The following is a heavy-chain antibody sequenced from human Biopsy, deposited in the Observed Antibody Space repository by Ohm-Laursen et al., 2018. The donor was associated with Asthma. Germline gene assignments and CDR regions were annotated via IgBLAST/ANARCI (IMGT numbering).Heavy chain of an antibody. D-gene: IGHD5-18*01. V-gene: IGHV3-74*03. J-gene: IGHJ4*02. CDR2: INSDGTAA. CDR1: GFTFSSYW. Sequence: SLRLSCVATGFTFSSYWMHWVRQVPGQGLVWVSHINSDGTAATYADSVKGRFTVSRDNAKNTLYLQMNSLRAEDTAVYFCTASFAYWGQGSLVTVSS. CDR3: TASFAY.